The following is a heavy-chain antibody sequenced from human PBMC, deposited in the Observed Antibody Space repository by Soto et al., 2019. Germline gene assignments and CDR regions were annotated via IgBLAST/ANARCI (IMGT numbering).Heavy chain of an antibody. D-gene: IGHD1-1*01. CDR2: ISAYNGNT. CDR3: ARDDTGDWINWFDP. V-gene: IGHV1-18*01. Sequence: QVQLVQSGAEVKKPGASVKVSCKASGYTFTSYGISWVRQAPGQGLEWMGWISAYNGNTNYAQKLQGRGTMTTDTYRSTAYMEVRSLRSDDTAVYYCARDDTGDWINWFDPWGQGTLVTVS. J-gene: IGHJ5*02. CDR1: GYTFTSYG.